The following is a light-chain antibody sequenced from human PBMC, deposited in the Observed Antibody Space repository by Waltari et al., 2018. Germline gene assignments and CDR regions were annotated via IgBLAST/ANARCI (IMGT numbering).Light chain of an antibody. CDR2: KAS. Sequence: DIQMTQSPSSLSASVGDRVTITCRASENVNNYLNWYQQKPGKAPNLLIYKASTLQSGIPSRFSGSGSGTDYTFTISSLQSEDVATYYCQHGYGTPYSFGQGTKVEIK. J-gene: IGKJ2*03. CDR3: QHGYGTPYS. CDR1: ENVNNY. V-gene: IGKV1-39*01.